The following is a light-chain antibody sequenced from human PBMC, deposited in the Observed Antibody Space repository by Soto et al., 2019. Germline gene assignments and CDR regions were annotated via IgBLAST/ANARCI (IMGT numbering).Light chain of an antibody. CDR2: KAS. CDR3: QQYNSYPYT. Sequence: IQMTQSPSTLSASVGDRVTITCRASQTISTYLAWYQQRPGKAPKLLIYKASTVESGVPSRFSGSGSGTEFTLTISSLQPDDVATYYCQQYNSYPYTFGQWTTLKIK. J-gene: IGKJ2*01. V-gene: IGKV1-5*03. CDR1: QTISTY.